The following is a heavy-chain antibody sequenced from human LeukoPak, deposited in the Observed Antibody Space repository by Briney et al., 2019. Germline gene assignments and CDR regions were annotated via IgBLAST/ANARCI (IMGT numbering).Heavy chain of an antibody. D-gene: IGHD3/OR15-3a*01. CDR1: GYTFSSYG. CDR2: ISTYNYNT. J-gene: IGHJ4*02. V-gene: IGHV1-18*01. CDR3: ARGVGVWTGYYVAAFYFDY. Sequence: ASVKVSCKASGYTFSSYGISWVRQAPGQGLEWMGWISTYNYNTNYAQKFQGRVTMTTDKSSSSAYMELRSLRSDDTAVYYCARGVGVWTGYYVAAFYFDYWGQGTLITVYS.